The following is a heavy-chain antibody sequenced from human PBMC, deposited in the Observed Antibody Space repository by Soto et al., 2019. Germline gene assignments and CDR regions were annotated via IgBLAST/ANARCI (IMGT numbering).Heavy chain of an antibody. CDR2: ISGSGGST. V-gene: IGHV3-23*01. CDR3: AKDRVVVVVAAYFDY. CDR1: GFTFSSYA. J-gene: IGHJ4*02. Sequence: EVQLLESGGGLVQPGGSLRLSCAASGFTFSSYAMSWVRQAPGKGLEWVSAISGSGGSTYYADSVKGRFTISRDNSKNTPYLQMNSLRAEDTAVYYCAKDRVVVVVAAYFDYWGQGTLVTVSS. D-gene: IGHD2-15*01.